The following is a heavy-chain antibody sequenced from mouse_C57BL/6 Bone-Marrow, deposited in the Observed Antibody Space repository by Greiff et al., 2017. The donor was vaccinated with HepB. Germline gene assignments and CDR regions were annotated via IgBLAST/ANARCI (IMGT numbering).Heavy chain of an antibody. CDR3: ASTTPGAMDY. Sequence: EVQLVESGGGLVQPGGSLKLSCAASGFTFSDYYMYWVRQTPEKRLEWVAYISNGGGSNYYPDTVKGRFTISRDNAKNTLYLQMSRLKSEDTAMYYCASTTPGAMDYWGQGTSVTVSS. CDR2: ISNGGGSN. CDR1: GFTFSDYY. V-gene: IGHV5-12*01. D-gene: IGHD1-1*01. J-gene: IGHJ4*01.